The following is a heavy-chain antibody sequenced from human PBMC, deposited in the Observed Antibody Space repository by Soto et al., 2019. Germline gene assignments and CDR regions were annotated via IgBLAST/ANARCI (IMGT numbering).Heavy chain of an antibody. J-gene: IGHJ4*02. V-gene: IGHV4-31*03. CDR3: ASSKWELRSFRFDY. D-gene: IGHD1-26*01. CDR1: GGSISSGGYY. Sequence: SETLSLTCTVSGGSISSGGYYWSWIRQHPGKGLEWIGYIYYSGSTYYNPSLKSRVTISVDTSKNQFSLKLSSVTAADTAVYYCASSKWELRSFRFDYWGQGTLVTVSS. CDR2: IYYSGST.